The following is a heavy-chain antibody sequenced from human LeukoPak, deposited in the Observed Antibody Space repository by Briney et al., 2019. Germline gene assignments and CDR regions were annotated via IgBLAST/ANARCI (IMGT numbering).Heavy chain of an antibody. J-gene: IGHJ4*02. Sequence: SVKVSCKASGYTFTSYYMHWVRQAPGQGLEWMGGIIPIFGTANYAQKFQGRVTITADESTSTAYMELSSLRSEDTAVYYCARAHTYYFDYWGQGTLVTVSS. CDR1: GYTFTSYY. D-gene: IGHD3-16*01. CDR3: ARAHTYYFDY. V-gene: IGHV1-69*13. CDR2: IIPIFGTA.